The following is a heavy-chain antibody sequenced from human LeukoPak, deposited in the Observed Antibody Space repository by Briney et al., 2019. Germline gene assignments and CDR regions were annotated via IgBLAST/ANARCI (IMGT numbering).Heavy chain of an antibody. D-gene: IGHD2-8*01. Sequence: SETLSLTCTVSGGSIRSFYWSWIRQPPGKGLEWIGYIYYSGSTNYNPSLKSRVTISVDTSKNQFSLKLSSVTAADTAVYYCARRYCTNGVCLLDYWGQGTLVTVSS. J-gene: IGHJ4*02. V-gene: IGHV4-59*08. CDR1: GGSIRSFY. CDR2: IYYSGST. CDR3: ARRYCTNGVCLLDY.